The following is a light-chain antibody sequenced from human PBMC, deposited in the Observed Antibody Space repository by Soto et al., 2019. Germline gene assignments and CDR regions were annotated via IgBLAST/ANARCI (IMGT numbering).Light chain of an antibody. Sequence: EIQMTQSPATLSVSVGERATISCRASQSVSSNLAWYQQKPGKAPRLLIYRASTRDTGIPARFSGSGSGTEFTLTISSLQPEDFATYYCQQSYRTPPITFGQGTRVEIK. J-gene: IGKJ5*01. CDR1: QSVSSN. V-gene: IGKV3-15*01. CDR3: QQSYRTPPIT. CDR2: RAS.